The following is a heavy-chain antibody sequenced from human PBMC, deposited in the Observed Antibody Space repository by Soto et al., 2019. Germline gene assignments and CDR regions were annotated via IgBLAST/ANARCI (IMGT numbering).Heavy chain of an antibody. V-gene: IGHV3-11*01. Sequence: QVQLVQSGGGLVRPGGSLRLSCEASGFIFSDYYMAWLRQAPGKGLEWVSYISGSGDTIYYADSVKGRFTSSRDSAKDSLYLQMNPLRDEDTAIYSCARLGQFDFWGQGTVVTVSS. J-gene: IGHJ4*02. CDR1: GFIFSDYY. CDR3: ARLGQFDF. CDR2: ISGSGDTI.